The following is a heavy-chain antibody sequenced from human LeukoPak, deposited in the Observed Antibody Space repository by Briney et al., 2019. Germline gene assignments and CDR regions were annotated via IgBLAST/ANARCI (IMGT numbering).Heavy chain of an antibody. V-gene: IGHV1-18*01. CDR2: ISGYNGNT. J-gene: IGHJ4*02. D-gene: IGHD4-17*01. CDR1: GYTFTDYG. CDR3: ARDLSLGRHDYGEPFDY. Sequence: ASVKVSFKTSGYTFTDYGISWVRQAPGQGPEWMGWISGYNGNTNYVQKFQGRVTMTTDTSTSTAYMELRSLRSDDTAFYYCARDLSLGRHDYGEPFDYWGQRTLVTVSS.